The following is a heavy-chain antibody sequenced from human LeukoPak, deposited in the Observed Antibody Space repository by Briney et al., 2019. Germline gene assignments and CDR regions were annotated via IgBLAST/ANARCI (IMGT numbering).Heavy chain of an antibody. Sequence: SETLSLTCAVSGYSISSGYYWGWIRQPPGKGLEWIGYVYYSGKTYYSPSLHSRVTMSVDTYNNRFSLKLTSVTAADTAVYYCARLLNNDSSGDPDTFDMWGQGTMVTVSS. CDR1: GYSISSGYY. CDR2: VYYSGKT. V-gene: IGHV4-38-2*01. D-gene: IGHD3-22*01. J-gene: IGHJ3*02. CDR3: ARLLNNDSSGDPDTFDM.